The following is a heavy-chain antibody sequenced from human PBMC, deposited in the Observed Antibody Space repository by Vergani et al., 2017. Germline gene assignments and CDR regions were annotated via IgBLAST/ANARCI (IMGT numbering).Heavy chain of an antibody. D-gene: IGHD2-15*01. CDR2: VFWDDDK. Sequence: QITLKESGPTLVKPTQTLTLTCTFSGFSLTTRGVAVGWIRQPPGKALEWLAIVFWDDDKRYSPSLRNRVTITRDTSRNHVVLTMTNIDPVDTATYYCTHRPDCSVGHCYEYYWDQGTLVTVSS. CDR1: GFSLTTRGVA. J-gene: IGHJ4*02. CDR3: THRPDCSVGHCYEYY. V-gene: IGHV2-5*02.